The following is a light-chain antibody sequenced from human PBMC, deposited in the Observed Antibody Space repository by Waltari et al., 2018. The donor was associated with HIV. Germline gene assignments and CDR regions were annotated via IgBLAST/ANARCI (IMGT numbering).Light chain of an antibody. CDR1: SGHSSYA. CDR3: QTWGTGNHWV. V-gene: IGLV4-69*01. Sequence: QLVLTQSPSASASLGASVKLTCTLSSGHSSYAIAWHQQQPAKGPRYLMKLNSDGSHSKGDGIPDRFSGSSSGAERYLTISSLQSEDEADYYCQTWGTGNHWVFGGGTKLTVL. J-gene: IGLJ3*02. CDR2: LNSDGSH.